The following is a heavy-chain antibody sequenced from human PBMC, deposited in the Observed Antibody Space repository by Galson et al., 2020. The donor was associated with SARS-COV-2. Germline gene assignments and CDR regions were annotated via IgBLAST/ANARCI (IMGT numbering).Heavy chain of an antibody. CDR2: VYHSGRT. CDR3: ARSHHYSGSSEARFDY. V-gene: IGHV4-4*02. J-gene: IGHJ4*02. D-gene: IGHD6-6*01. CDR1: GSVGVSGW. Sequence: SETLSLTCAVGGSVGVSGWWTWVRQPPGKGLMWIGEVYHSGRTNYNPSLKSRVTISVDTSKDQLSLILTSVTAADTAVYYCARSHHYSGSSEARFDYWGQGLLVTVS.